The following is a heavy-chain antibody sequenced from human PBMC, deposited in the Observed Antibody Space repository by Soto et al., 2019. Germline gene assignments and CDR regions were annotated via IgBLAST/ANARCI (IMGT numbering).Heavy chain of an antibody. CDR2: IYYSGNT. J-gene: IGHJ6*02. CDR1: GGSISSYY. D-gene: IGHD4-17*01. V-gene: IGHV4-59*01. Sequence: SETLSLTCTVSGGSISSYYWSWIRQPPGKGLEWIGYIYYSGNTNYNPSLKSRVTISVDTSKNQFSLKLSSVTAADTAVYYCARDPGDYGYYYGMDVWGHGTTVTVSS. CDR3: ARDPGDYGYYYGMDV.